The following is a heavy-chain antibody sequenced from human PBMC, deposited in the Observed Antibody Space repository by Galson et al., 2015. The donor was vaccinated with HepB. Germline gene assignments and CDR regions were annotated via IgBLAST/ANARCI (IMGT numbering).Heavy chain of an antibody. CDR1: GFTFRSYW. D-gene: IGHD2-2*01. CDR3: SRHGVPAPLYYYYAMDV. V-gene: IGHV3-7*03. J-gene: IGHJ6*02. CDR2: IKQDGSEK. Sequence: SLRLSCAASGFTFRSYWTSWVRQAPGQGLEWVANIKQDGSEKHYVDSVKGRFTISRDNAKNSLYLQMNSLRAEDTAVYYRSRHGVPAPLYYYYAMDVWGQGTTVIVSS.